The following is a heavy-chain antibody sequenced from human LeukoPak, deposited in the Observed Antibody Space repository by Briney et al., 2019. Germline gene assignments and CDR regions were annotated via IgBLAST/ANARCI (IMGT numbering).Heavy chain of an antibody. J-gene: IGHJ4*02. CDR1: GGPFRNFG. CDR2: ISAYNGNT. CDR3: AREELSITMIVVVINPFDY. D-gene: IGHD3-22*01. Sequence: ASVKVSCKTSGGPFRNFGFNWVRQAPGQGLEWMGWISAYNGNTNYAQKLQGRVTITADKSTSTAYMELSSLRSEDTAVYYCAREELSITMIVVVINPFDYWGQGTLVTVSS. V-gene: IGHV1-18*01.